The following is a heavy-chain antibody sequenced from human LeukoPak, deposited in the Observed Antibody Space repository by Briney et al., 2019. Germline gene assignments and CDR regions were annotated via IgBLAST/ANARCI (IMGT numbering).Heavy chain of an antibody. CDR3: AKTKWELGSGGAFDT. CDR1: GFTFSSYG. CDR2: ISYDGSNK. Sequence: PGTSLRLSCAASGFTFSSYGMHWVRQAPGKGLEWVAVISYDGSNKYYADSVKGRFTISRDNSKNTLYLQMNSLRAEDTAVYYCAKTKWELGSGGAFDTWGQGTMVTVSS. V-gene: IGHV3-30*18. J-gene: IGHJ3*02. D-gene: IGHD1-26*01.